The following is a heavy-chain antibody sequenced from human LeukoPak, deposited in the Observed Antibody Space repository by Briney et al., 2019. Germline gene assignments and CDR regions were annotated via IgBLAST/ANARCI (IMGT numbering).Heavy chain of an antibody. CDR1: GGSISSYY. J-gene: IGHJ4*02. D-gene: IGHD4-23*01. Sequence: PSETLSLTCTVSGGSISSYYWSWIRQPAGKGLEWIGRIYTTGSTNYNPSLKSRVTMSVDTSKNQFSLNLGSVSAADTAVYYCARDRTYGGNSGFDYWGQGTLVTVSS. CDR2: IYTTGST. CDR3: ARDRTYGGNSGFDY. V-gene: IGHV4-4*07.